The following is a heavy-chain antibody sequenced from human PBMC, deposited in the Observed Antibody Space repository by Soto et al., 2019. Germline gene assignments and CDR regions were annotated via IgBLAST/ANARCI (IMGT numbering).Heavy chain of an antibody. V-gene: IGHV3-21*01. CDR2: ISSSSSYI. Sequence: SLRLSCAASGFTFSSYSMNWVRQAPGKGLEWVSSISSSSSYIYYADSVKGRFTISRDNAKNSLYLQMNSLRAEDTAVYYCARDGGSLYYYYGMDVWGQGTTVTVSS. J-gene: IGHJ6*02. CDR1: GFTFSSYS. CDR3: ARDGGSLYYYYGMDV. D-gene: IGHD2-15*01.